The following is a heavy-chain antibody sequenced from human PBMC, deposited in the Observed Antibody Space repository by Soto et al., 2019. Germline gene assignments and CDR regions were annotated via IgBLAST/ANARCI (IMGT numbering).Heavy chain of an antibody. D-gene: IGHD3-16*01. V-gene: IGHV3-23*04. CDR3: AKDRLAGGFDY. CDR1: GFTFSNYA. Sequence: DVQLVDSGGGLVQPGGSLRLSCAASGFTFSNYAMSWVRQAPGKGLEWVSLVSATAGTTYYTDSVKGRFTISRDNARKPGYIQMNKPRADDTAVYYCAKDRLAGGFDYWGQGTLVTVSS. CDR2: VSATAGTT. J-gene: IGHJ4*02.